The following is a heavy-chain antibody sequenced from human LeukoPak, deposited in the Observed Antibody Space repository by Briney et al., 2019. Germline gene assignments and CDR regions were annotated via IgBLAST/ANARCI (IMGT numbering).Heavy chain of an antibody. CDR2: IKSKTDGGTT. CDR1: GFTFSNAW. J-gene: IGHJ4*02. CDR3: TTGTTNYYDSIHPGGDY. Sequence: PGGSLRLSCAASGFTFSNAWMSWVRQAPGKGLEWVGRIKSKTDGGTTDHAAPVKGRFTISRDDSKNTLYLQMNSLKTEDTAVYYCTTGTTNYYDSIHPGGDYWGQGTLVTVSS. D-gene: IGHD3-22*01. V-gene: IGHV3-15*01.